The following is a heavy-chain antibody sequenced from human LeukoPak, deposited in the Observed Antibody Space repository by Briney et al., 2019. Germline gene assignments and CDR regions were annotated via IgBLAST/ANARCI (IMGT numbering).Heavy chain of an antibody. CDR1: GIIFSNYW. CDR2: ISHDGNSR. CDR3: ASDSAWNLHGGYLDH. J-gene: IGHJ4*02. Sequence: PGGSLRLSCAASGIIFSNYWMHWVRQAPGKGLEWVSLISHDGNSRKYADSVKGRFIVSRDNSKNTLYLQMNSLRSEDTAVYYCASDSAWNLHGGYLDHWGQGTLVSVSS. D-gene: IGHD2-15*01. V-gene: IGHV3-30*03.